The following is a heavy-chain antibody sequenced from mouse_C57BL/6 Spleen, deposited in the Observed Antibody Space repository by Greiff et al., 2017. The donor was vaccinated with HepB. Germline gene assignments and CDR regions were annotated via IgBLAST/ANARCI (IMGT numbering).Heavy chain of an antibody. J-gene: IGHJ4*01. CDR1: GYTFTSYW. V-gene: IGHV1-64*01. CDR2: IHPNSGST. D-gene: IGHD1-1*01. Sequence: VQLQQPGAELVKPGASVKLSCKASGYTFTSYWMHWVKQRPGQGLEWIGMIHPNSGSTNYNEKFKIKATLTVDKSSSTAYMQLSSLTSEDSAVYYCARGVGYYAMDDWGQGTSVTVSS. CDR3: ARGVGYYAMDD.